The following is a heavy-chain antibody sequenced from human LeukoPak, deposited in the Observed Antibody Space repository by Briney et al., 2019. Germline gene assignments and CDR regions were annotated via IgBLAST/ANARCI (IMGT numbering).Heavy chain of an antibody. V-gene: IGHV3-73*01. CDR2: IRSKANSYAT. D-gene: IGHD2-2*01. Sequence: PGGSLRLSCATSGFTLSGSAMHWVRQASGKGLEWVGRIRSKANSYATAYAASVKGRFTISRDDSKNTAYLQMNSLKTEDTAVYYCTSIVVVPAATDAFDIWGQGTMVTVSS. CDR1: GFTLSGSA. CDR3: TSIVVVPAATDAFDI. J-gene: IGHJ3*02.